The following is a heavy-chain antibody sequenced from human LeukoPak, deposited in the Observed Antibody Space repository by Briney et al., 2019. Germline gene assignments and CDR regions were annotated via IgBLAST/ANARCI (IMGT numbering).Heavy chain of an antibody. CDR2: IYYSGST. J-gene: IGHJ3*02. V-gene: IGHV4-59*01. Sequence: SETLSLTCTVSGGSISSYYWSWIRQPPGKGLEWIGYIYYSGSTNYNPSLKSRVTISVDTSKNQFSLKLSSGTAADTAVYYCARAGAHDAFDIWGQGTMVTVSS. CDR3: ARAGAHDAFDI. CDR1: GGSISSYY.